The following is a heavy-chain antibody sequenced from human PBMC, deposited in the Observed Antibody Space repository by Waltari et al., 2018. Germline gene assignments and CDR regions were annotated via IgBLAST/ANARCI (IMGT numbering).Heavy chain of an antibody. V-gene: IGHV4-38-2*01. J-gene: IGHJ4*02. CDR1: SSGYY. D-gene: IGHD4-17*01. CDR2: IYHSGST. CDR3: ARQGNDYGDYGGFNY. Sequence: SSGYYWGWIRQPPGKGLEWIGSIYHSGSTYYNPSLKSRVTISVDTSKNQFSLKLSSVTAADTAVYYCARQGNDYGDYGGFNYWGQGTLVTVSS.